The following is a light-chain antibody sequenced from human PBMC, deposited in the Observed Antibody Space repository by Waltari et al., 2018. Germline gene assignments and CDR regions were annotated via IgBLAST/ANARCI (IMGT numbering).Light chain of an antibody. Sequence: DIQMTQSPSSLSASVGDRVTITCRASQSISSYLNWYQQKPGKAPKLLIYAASSLQSGVPSRFSGGGSGTDFTLTISSLQPEDVATYYCQEANSFPLTFGGGTKVEI. V-gene: IGKV1-39*01. CDR3: QEANSFPLT. CDR1: QSISSY. CDR2: AAS. J-gene: IGKJ4*01.